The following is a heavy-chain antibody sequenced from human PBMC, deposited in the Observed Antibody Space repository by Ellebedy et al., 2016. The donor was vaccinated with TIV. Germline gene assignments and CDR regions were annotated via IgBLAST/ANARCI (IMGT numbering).Heavy chain of an antibody. V-gene: IGHV4-30-4*01. CDR3: ARVGTEYYYDSSGYNYYYYYMDV. Sequence: SETLSLTXTVSGGSISSYYWSWIRQPPGKGLEWIGYIYYSGSTYYNPSLKSRVTISVDTSKNQFSLKLSSVTAADTAVYYCARVGTEYYYDSSGYNYYYYYMDVWGKGTTVTVSS. D-gene: IGHD3-22*01. CDR1: GGSISSYY. CDR2: IYYSGST. J-gene: IGHJ6*03.